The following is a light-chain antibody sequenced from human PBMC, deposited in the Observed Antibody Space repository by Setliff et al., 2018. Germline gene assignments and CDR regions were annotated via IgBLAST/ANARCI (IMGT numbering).Light chain of an antibody. CDR1: SSDVGGYNY. CDR3: SSYASSSTLYV. V-gene: IGLV2-14*03. J-gene: IGLJ1*01. Sequence: ALTQPASVSGSPGQSITISCTGTSSDVGGYNYVTWYQQHPGKAPKLMIYDVSNRPSGVSNRFSGSKSGNTASLTISGLQAEDEADYYCSSYASSSTLYVFGTGTKGTVL. CDR2: DVS.